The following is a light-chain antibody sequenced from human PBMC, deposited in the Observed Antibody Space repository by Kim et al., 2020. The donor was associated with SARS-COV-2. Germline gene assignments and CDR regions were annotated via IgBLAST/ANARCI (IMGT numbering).Light chain of an antibody. V-gene: IGKV1-39*01. CDR3: QQSYSPLYT. CDR2: VAS. J-gene: IGKJ2*01. CDR1: QSISNY. Sequence: DIQMTQSPSSLSASVGDRVTITCRASQSISNYLNWYQQKPGKAPKVLIYVASSLQSGVPSRFSGSGSGTDFNFTISSLQPADFATYYCQQSYSPLYTFGQGTKLEI.